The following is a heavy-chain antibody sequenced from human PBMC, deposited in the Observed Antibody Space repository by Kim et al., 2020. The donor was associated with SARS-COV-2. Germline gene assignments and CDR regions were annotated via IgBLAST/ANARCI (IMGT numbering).Heavy chain of an antibody. CDR3: AKSEQVFGVVIIPVWAFDI. Sequence: GRFTISRDNSKNTLYLQMNSLRAEETAVYYCAKSEQVFGVVIIPVWAFDIWGQGTMVTVSS. V-gene: IGHV3-30*02. D-gene: IGHD3-3*01. J-gene: IGHJ3*02.